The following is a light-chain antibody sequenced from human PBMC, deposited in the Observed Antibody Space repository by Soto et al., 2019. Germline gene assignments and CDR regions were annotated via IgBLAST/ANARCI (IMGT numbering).Light chain of an antibody. CDR3: QQYARSPYT. V-gene: IGKV3-20*01. J-gene: IGKJ2*01. CDR1: QRVAYDY. Sequence: EIVLTQSPGTLSLSPGERATLSCRASQRVAYDYLAWYQQKPGQAPRLLIFGASSRATGIPDRFNGSGSGTDFTLTISRLEPEDFAVYYCQQYARSPYTFGQGAKLEIK. CDR2: GAS.